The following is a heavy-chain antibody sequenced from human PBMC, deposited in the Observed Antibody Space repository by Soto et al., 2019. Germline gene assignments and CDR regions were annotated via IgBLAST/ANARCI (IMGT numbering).Heavy chain of an antibody. V-gene: IGHV3-21*01. J-gene: IGHJ5*02. CDR1: GFTFSSYS. CDR3: ARDQYCSSTSCYREVWFDP. CDR2: ISSSSSYI. D-gene: IGHD2-2*01. Sequence: GSLRLSCAASGFTFSSYSMNWVRQAPGKGLEWVSSISSSSSYIYYADSVKGRFTISRDNAKNSLYLQMNSLRAEDTAVYYCARDQYCSSTSCYREVWFDPWGQGTLVTVSS.